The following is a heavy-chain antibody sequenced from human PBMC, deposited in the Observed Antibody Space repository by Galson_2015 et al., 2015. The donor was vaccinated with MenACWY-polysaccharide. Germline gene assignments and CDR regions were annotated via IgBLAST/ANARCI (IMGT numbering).Heavy chain of an antibody. J-gene: IGHJ3*02. D-gene: IGHD6-19*01. Sequence: AVIQYDGTPKVYADSVKGRFTLSRDNSRNTLYLEMNSLRAEDTAVYYCVRESSRIVFHAFDIWGQGTMVTVSS. CDR3: VRESSRIVFHAFDI. CDR2: IQYDGTPK. V-gene: IGHV3-33*01.